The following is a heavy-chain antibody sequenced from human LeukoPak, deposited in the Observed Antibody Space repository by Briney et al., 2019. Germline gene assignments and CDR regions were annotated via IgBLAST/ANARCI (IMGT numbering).Heavy chain of an antibody. V-gene: IGHV3-23*01. Sequence: GGSLRLSCAASGFTFSSYAMSWVRQAPGKGLEWVSAISGSGGSTYYADSVKGRFTISRDNAKNSLYLQMNSLRAEDTAVYYCAREARYCSSSSCDYFDYWGQGTLVTVSS. D-gene: IGHD2-2*01. CDR3: AREARYCSSSSCDYFDY. J-gene: IGHJ4*02. CDR1: GFTFSSYA. CDR2: ISGSGGST.